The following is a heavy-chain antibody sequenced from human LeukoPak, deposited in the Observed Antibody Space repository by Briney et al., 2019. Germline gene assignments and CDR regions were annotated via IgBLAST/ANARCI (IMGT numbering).Heavy chain of an antibody. Sequence: SVKVSCKASGGTFSSYAISWVRQAPGQGLEWMGGIIPIFGTANYAQKFQGRVTITADESTSTAYMELSSLRSEDTAVYYCARSGTTGTTGSWFDPWGQGTLVTVSS. D-gene: IGHD1-1*01. V-gene: IGHV1-69*13. J-gene: IGHJ5*02. CDR2: IIPIFGTA. CDR1: GGTFSSYA. CDR3: ARSGTTGTTGSWFDP.